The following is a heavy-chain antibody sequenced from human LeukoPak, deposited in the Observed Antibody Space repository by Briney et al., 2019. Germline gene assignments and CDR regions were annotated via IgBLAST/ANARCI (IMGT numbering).Heavy chain of an antibody. D-gene: IGHD4-17*01. CDR3: ARDDYGAVFDY. V-gene: IGHV4-59*12. CDR1: GGSISSYY. J-gene: IGHJ4*02. Sequence: PSETLSLTCTVSGGSISSYYWIWIRQPPAKGLEWIGYIYYSGSTNYNPSLKSRVAISVDTSKNQFSLKLSSVTAADTAVYYCARDDYGAVFDYWGQGTLVTVSS. CDR2: IYYSGST.